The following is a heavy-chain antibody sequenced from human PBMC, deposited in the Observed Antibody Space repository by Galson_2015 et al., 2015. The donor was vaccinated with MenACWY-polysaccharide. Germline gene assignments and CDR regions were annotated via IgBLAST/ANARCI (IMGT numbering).Heavy chain of an antibody. D-gene: IGHD3-10*01. CDR2: VSNDGSNK. CDR1: GFTFSSYT. CDR3: ARGGSTYSYGSGTYYKFDS. V-gene: IGHV3-30-3*01. Sequence: PLRLSCAASGFTFSSYTMHWVRQAPGKGLEWVAVVSNDGSNKYYTGSVKGRFTISRDNSKSTLYLQMNRLRPEDTAVYFCARGGSTYSYGSGTYYKFDSWGQGTLVTVSS. J-gene: IGHJ4*02.